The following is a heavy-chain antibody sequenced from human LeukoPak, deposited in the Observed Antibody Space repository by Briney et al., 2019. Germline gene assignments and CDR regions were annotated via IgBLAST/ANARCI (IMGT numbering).Heavy chain of an antibody. Sequence: GASVKVSCKASGYTFTGYYMHWVRQAPGQGLEWMGWINPNSGGTNYAQKFQGRVTMTRDTSISTAFMELSRLRSDDTAVYYCARYCSGGSCYSTRRVFDYWGQGTLVTVSS. V-gene: IGHV1-2*02. CDR2: INPNSGGT. CDR1: GYTFTGYY. CDR3: ARYCSGGSCYSTRRVFDY. D-gene: IGHD2-15*01. J-gene: IGHJ4*02.